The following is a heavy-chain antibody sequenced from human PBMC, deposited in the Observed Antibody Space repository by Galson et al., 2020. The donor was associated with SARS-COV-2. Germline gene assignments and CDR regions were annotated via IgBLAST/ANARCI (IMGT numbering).Heavy chain of an antibody. J-gene: IGHJ6*02. CDR1: GGSFSGYY. CDR2: INHSGST. CDR3: ARGVQYRYYGMDV. D-gene: IGHD2-2*02. Sequence: ETSETLSLTCAVYGGSFSGYYWSWIRQPPGKGLEWIGEINHSGSTNYNPSLKSRVTISVDTSKNQLSLKLSSVTAADTAVYYCARGVQYRYYGMDVWGQGTTVTVSS. V-gene: IGHV4-34*01.